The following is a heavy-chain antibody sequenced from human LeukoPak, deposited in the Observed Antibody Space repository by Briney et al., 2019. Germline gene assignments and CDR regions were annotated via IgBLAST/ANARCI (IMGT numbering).Heavy chain of an antibody. CDR2: ISGSGDST. D-gene: IGHD3-22*01. Sequence: GGTLRLSCAASGFTFSSYGMSWVRQAPGKGLEWVSVISGSGDSTNYADSVKGRFTISRDNSKNTLYLQMNSLRAEDTAVYYCARDYYDSSGYYPWGYWGQGTLVTVSS. CDR3: ARDYYDSSGYYPWGY. V-gene: IGHV3-23*01. J-gene: IGHJ4*02. CDR1: GFTFSSYG.